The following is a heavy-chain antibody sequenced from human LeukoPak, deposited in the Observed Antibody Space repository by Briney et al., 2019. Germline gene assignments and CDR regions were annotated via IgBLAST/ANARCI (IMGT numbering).Heavy chain of an antibody. CDR3: ARLPDTATQAGVAFDI. V-gene: IGHV5-51*01. J-gene: IGHJ3*02. D-gene: IGHD5-18*01. CDR2: IYPGDSDT. Sequence: GESLKISCKGSGYSFTSYWIGWVRQMPGKGLEWMGIIYPGDSDTRYSPSFQGQVTISADKSISTAYLQWSSLKASDTAMYYCARLPDTATQAGVAFDIWGQGTMVTVSS. CDR1: GYSFTSYW.